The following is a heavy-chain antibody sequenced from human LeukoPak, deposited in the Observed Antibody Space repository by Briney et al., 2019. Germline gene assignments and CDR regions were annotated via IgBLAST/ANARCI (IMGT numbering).Heavy chain of an antibody. CDR2: IIPIFGTA. V-gene: IGHV1-69*06. CDR3: ARPRIKRWFDAFDI. J-gene: IGHJ3*02. D-gene: IGHD4-23*01. CDR1: GGTFSSYA. Sequence: GASVKVSCKASGGTFSSYAISWVRQAPGQGLEWMGGIIPIFGTANYAQKFQGRVTITADKSTSTAYMELSSLRSEDTAVYYCARPRIKRWFDAFDIWGQGTMVTVSS.